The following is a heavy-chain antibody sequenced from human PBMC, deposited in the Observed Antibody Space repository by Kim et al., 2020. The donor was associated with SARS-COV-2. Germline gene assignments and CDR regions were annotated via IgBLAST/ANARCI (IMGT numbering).Heavy chain of an antibody. J-gene: IGHJ3*02. Sequence: GGSLRLSCAASGFTFSIYAMTWVRQAPGKGLEWVSGIVGSGGSTYYADSVKGRFTISRDNSKNTLYLQMNSLRAEDTAVYYCAKGPVVPTMIVVPGGHAFHMWGQGTMVSVSS. CDR2: IVGSGGST. D-gene: IGHD3-22*01. CDR3: AKGPVVPTMIVVPGGHAFHM. V-gene: IGHV3-23*01. CDR1: GFTFSIYA.